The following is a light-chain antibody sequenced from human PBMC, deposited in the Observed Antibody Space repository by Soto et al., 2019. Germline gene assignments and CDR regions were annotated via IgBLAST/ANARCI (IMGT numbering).Light chain of an antibody. CDR2: DIS. CDR1: QSVSSS. J-gene: IGKJ4*01. Sequence: EIVLTQSPGTLSLSPGERATLSCRASQSVSSSRLAWYRQKPGQAPRLLIYDISARATGIPTRFSGSGSGTEFTLTISSLQSEDFAVYYCQQYNDWPLTFGGGTKVDIK. V-gene: IGKV3D-15*01. CDR3: QQYNDWPLT.